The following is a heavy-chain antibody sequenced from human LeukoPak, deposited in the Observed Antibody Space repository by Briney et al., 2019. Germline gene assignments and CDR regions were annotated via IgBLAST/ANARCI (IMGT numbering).Heavy chain of an antibody. Sequence: GASVKVSCKASGYTFTSYYMHWVRQAPGQGLEWMGRINPDSGGTNYAQKFQGRVTMTRDTSIGTAYMELSRLRSDDTAVYYCSRIEAPSAWGQGILVTVSS. CDR2: INPDSGGT. CDR3: SRIEAPSA. V-gene: IGHV1-2*06. CDR1: GYTFTSYY. J-gene: IGHJ5*02.